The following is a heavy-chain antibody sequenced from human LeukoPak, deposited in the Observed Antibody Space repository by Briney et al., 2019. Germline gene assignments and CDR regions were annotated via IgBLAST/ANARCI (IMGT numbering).Heavy chain of an antibody. V-gene: IGHV1-8*03. D-gene: IGHD1-7*01. CDR1: GYTFTSYD. CDR2: MNPNSGNT. Sequence: ASVKVSCKASGYTFTSYDINWVRQATGQGLEWMGWMNPNSGNTGYAQKFQGRVTITRNTSISTAYMELSSLRSEDTAVYYCARDPRYNWNYEFGWGQGTLVTVSS. J-gene: IGHJ4*02. CDR3: ARDPRYNWNYEFG.